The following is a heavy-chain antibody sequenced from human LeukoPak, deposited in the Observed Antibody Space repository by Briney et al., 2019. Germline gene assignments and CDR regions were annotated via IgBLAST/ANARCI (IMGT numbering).Heavy chain of an antibody. V-gene: IGHV1-18*01. Sequence: ASAKVSCKASGYTFTSYDISWVRQAPGQGLEWMGWVSAYTGNTNYAQKIQGRVTMTTDTSTSTAYMELSSLRSEDTAVYYCARGLLARQWLVVPNYYYYMDVWGKGTTVTVSS. CDR3: ARGLLARQWLVVPNYYYYMDV. CDR1: GYTFTSYD. J-gene: IGHJ6*03. D-gene: IGHD6-19*01. CDR2: VSAYTGNT.